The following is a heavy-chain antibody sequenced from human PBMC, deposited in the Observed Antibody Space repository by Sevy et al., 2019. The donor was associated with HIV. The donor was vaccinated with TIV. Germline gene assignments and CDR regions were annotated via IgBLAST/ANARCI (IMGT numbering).Heavy chain of an antibody. CDR1: GGSISSGDYY. CDR3: AREMTTSGWFDP. V-gene: IGHV4-30-4*01. D-gene: IGHD4-17*01. CDR2: IYYSGST. J-gene: IGHJ5*02. Sequence: SETLSLTYTVSGGSISSGDYYWSWIRQPPGKGLEWIGYIYYSGSTYYNPSLKSRVTISVDTSKNQFSLKLSSVTAADTAVYYCAREMTTSGWFDPWGQGTLVTVSS.